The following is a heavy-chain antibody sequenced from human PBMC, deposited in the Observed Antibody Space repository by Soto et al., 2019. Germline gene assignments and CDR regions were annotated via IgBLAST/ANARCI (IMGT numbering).Heavy chain of an antibody. CDR3: ARLGHVYYYDSSGYREYFQH. Sequence: SETLSLTCAVSGGSISSGGYSWSWIRQPPGKGLEWIGYIYYSGSTTYNPSLRSRVTISVDTSKNQFSLKLSSVTAADTAVYYCARLGHVYYYDSSGYREYFQHWGQGTLVTVSS. D-gene: IGHD3-22*01. J-gene: IGHJ1*01. V-gene: IGHV4-61*08. CDR2: IYYSGST. CDR1: GGSISSGGYS.